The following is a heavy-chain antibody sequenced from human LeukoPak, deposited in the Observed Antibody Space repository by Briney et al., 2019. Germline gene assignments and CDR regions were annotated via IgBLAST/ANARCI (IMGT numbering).Heavy chain of an antibody. Sequence: SQTLSLTCAISGDSVSSNSAAWNWIRQSPSRGLEWLGRTYYRSKWYNDYAVSVKSRITINPDTSKNQFSLKLSSVTAADTAVYYCARQSGGGYRYYYYYYYMDVWGKGTTVTISS. CDR2: TYYRSKWYN. J-gene: IGHJ6*03. V-gene: IGHV6-1*01. D-gene: IGHD3-16*01. CDR1: GDSVSSNSAA. CDR3: ARQSGGGYRYYYYYYYMDV.